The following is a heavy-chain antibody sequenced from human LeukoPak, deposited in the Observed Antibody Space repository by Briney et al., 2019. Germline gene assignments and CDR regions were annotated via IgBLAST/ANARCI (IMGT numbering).Heavy chain of an antibody. J-gene: IGHJ4*02. V-gene: IGHV3-48*03. CDR2: ISSTSGSTI. CDR1: GFTFSSYE. CDR3: ARIGYGVSFDY. D-gene: IGHD4/OR15-4a*01. Sequence: GGSLRLSCAASGFTFSSYEMNWVRQAPGKGLEWVSHISSTSGSTIYYADSVKGRFTISRDNAKNSLYLQMNSLRAEDTAVYYCARIGYGVSFDYWGQGTLVTVSS.